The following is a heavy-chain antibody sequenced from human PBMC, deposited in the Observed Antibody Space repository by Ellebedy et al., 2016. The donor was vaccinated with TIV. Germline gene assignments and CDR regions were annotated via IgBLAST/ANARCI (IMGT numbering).Heavy chain of an antibody. Sequence: GESLKISCAASGFTFSTYTMHWFPHAPGTGLECVSGVLGGGTSTYYANSVKGRFTISRDNSKNTLFMQMNSLRADDRAVYYWENEFVLGSIDYWGQGTLVTVSS. D-gene: IGHD3-16*01. J-gene: IGHJ4*02. V-gene: IGHV3-23*01. CDR3: ENEFVLGSIDY. CDR2: VLGGGTST. CDR1: GFTFSTYT.